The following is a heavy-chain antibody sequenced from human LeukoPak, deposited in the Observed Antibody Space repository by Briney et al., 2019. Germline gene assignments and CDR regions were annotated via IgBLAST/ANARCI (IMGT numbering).Heavy chain of an antibody. V-gene: IGHV3-20*04. J-gene: IGHJ3*02. CDR1: GFSFDDYG. CDR3: ARHRSGGSQDDAFDI. CDR2: INWNGADT. D-gene: IGHD2-15*01. Sequence: TGGSLRLSWAASGFSFDDYGMTWVRQAPGKGLEWVSVINWNGADTGYADSVKGRFTISRQNAKNSLFLQMNSLRAEDTAVYYCARHRSGGSQDDAFDIWGQGTLVTVSS.